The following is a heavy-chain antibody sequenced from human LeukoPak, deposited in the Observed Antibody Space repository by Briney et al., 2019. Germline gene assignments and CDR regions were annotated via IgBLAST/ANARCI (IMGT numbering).Heavy chain of an antibody. V-gene: IGHV3-23*01. J-gene: IGHJ4*02. Sequence: GESLKISCAASGFTFSSYAMSWVRQAPGKGLEWVSAISGSGGSTYYADSVKGRFTISRDNSKNTLYLQMNSLRAEDTAVYYCAKDPFTRGDNSAPLDYWGQGTLVTVSS. CDR1: GFTFSSYA. CDR2: ISGSGGST. D-gene: IGHD4-17*01. CDR3: AKDPFTRGDNSAPLDY.